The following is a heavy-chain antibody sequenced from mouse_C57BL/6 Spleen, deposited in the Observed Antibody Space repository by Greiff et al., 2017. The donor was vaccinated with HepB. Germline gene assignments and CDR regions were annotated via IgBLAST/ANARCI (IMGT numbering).Heavy chain of an antibody. CDR3: ATYGSSSAYAMDY. Sequence: VKLMESGPGLVQPSQSLSITCTVSGFSLTSYGVHWVRQSPGKGLEWLGVIWRGGSTDYNAAFMSRLSITKDNSKSQVFFKMNSLQADDTAIYYCATYGSSSAYAMDYWGQGTSVTVSS. J-gene: IGHJ4*01. V-gene: IGHV2-5*01. D-gene: IGHD1-1*01. CDR2: IWRGGST. CDR1: GFSLTSYG.